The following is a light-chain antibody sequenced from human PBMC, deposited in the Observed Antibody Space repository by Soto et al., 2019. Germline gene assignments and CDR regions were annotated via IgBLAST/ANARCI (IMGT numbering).Light chain of an antibody. CDR3: NSYTSSSTVV. J-gene: IGLJ2*01. V-gene: IGLV2-14*01. CDR1: SSDVGGYNY. Sequence: QSVLTQPASVSGSPGQSITISCTGTSSDVGGYNYVSWYQHHPGKAPKLMIYEVSNRPSGVSNRFSGSKSGNTASLTISGLQAEDEADYYCNSYTSSSTVVFGGGTQLTVL. CDR2: EVS.